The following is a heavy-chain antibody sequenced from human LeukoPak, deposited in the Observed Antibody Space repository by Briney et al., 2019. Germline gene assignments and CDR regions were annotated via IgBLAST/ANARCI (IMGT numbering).Heavy chain of an antibody. CDR3: TTDSLFGDDYNPDPFDY. D-gene: IGHD5-24*01. CDR1: GFTFKNAW. CDR2: IKTKTDGEST. V-gene: IGHV3-15*01. J-gene: IGHJ4*02. Sequence: GGSLRLSCAVSGFTFKNAWMNWVRQAPGKGLEWVGRIKTKTDGESTDYAAPVNDRFTISRDDSKDTLFLHMSNLKTEDTAVYYCTTDSLFGDDYNPDPFDYWGQGTLVAVSS.